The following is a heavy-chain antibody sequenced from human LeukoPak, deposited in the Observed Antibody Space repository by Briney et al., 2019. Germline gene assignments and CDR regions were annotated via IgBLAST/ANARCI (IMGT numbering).Heavy chain of an antibody. CDR3: AKEDLGYFDY. CDR2: ITGSGGST. V-gene: IGHV3-23*01. CDR1: GFTVSSNY. Sequence: GGSLRLSCAASGFTVSSNYMSWVRQAPGKGLEWVSAITGSGGSTYYADSVKGRFTISRDNSKNTLYLQMNSLRAEDTAVYYCAKEDLGYFDYWGQGTLVTVSS. D-gene: IGHD7-27*01. J-gene: IGHJ4*02.